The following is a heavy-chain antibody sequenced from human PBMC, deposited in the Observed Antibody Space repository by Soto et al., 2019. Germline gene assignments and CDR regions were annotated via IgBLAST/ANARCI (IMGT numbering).Heavy chain of an antibody. CDR1: RFTFSDYY. V-gene: IGHV3-11*06. Sequence: QVQLVESGGGLVKPGGSLRLSCAASRFTFSDYYMSWIRQAPGKGLEWVAYISTRSSYTNYADSVRGRFTISRDNAKNSVYLKMNSLRAEDTAVYCCARDQGNSSSSTYGMDVWGQGTTVTVSS. CDR3: ARDQGNSSSSTYGMDV. CDR2: ISTRSSYT. D-gene: IGHD6-6*01. J-gene: IGHJ6*02.